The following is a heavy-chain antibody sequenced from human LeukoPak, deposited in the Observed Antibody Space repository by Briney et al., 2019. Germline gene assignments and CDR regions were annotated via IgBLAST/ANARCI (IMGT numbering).Heavy chain of an antibody. CDR2: ISSSGSTI. V-gene: IGHV3-11*01. D-gene: IGHD6-13*01. CDR3: ARDHKRIAAAGTSTPGY. CDR1: VFTFSDYY. Sequence: GGSLRRSCAGSVFTFSDYYMSWIRQAPGKGLGWGSYISSSGSTIYYADSVKGRFTISRDNAKNSLYLQMNSLRAEDTAVYYCARDHKRIAAAGTSTPGYWGQGTLVTVSS. J-gene: IGHJ4*02.